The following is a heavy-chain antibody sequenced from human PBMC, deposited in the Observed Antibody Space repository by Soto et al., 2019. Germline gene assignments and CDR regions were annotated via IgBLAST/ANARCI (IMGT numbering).Heavy chain of an antibody. J-gene: IGHJ4*02. V-gene: IGHV1-2*02. CDR2: LNPNTGVT. CDR3: ARAAVGGEYYYLDY. CDR1: AYTFTGYY. D-gene: IGHD3-10*01. Sequence: QVQLVQSGAEVKKPGASVMVSCKASAYTFTGYYIHWVRQAPGQGLEWMGWLNPNTGVTKYAHKFQGRVIMTRDTSISTAYLHLSSLTSDDTTIYYCARAAVGGEYYYLDYWGQGTLVTVSS.